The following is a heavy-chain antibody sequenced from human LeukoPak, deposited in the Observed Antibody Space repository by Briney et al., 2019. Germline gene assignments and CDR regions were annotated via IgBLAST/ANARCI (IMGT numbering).Heavy chain of an antibody. CDR1: RFTFSDYY. J-gene: IGHJ4*02. CDR3: ATSRVFDY. CDR2: INGPSNNI. Sequence: GGSLRLSCAASRFTFSDYYMSWIRQAPGKGLEWVAFINGPSNNIRYAESVEGRFTISRDNVKNSLYLQMHSLRIEDTAVYYCATSRVFDYWGQGALVSVSS. V-gene: IGHV3-11*04.